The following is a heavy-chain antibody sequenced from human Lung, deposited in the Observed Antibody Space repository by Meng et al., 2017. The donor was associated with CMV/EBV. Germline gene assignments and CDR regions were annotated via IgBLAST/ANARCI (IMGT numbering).Heavy chain of an antibody. V-gene: IGHV3-43D*03. D-gene: IGHD6-13*01. J-gene: IGHJ4*02. CDR2: ISWDGGST. CDR1: GFTFDDYA. CDR3: AKDLTRAGLYYFDY. Sequence: GEXXKISCAASGFTFDDYAMHWVRQAPGKGLEWVSLISWDGGSTYYADSVKGRFTISRDNSKNSLYMQMNSLRAEDTALYYCAKDLTRAGLYYFDYWGQGTXVTVSS.